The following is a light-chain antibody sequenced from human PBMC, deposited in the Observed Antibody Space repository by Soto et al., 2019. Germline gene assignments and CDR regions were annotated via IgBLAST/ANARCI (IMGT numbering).Light chain of an antibody. J-gene: IGKJ4*01. Sequence: EIVMTQSPATLSVSPGERATLSCRASQTVSSNLAWYQQKPGQAPRLLIYGASTRATGIPARFSGSGSGTEYTLTSSRLQSEEFAVYYCQQYNNWPPLTFGGGTKVEIK. V-gene: IGKV3-15*01. CDR1: QTVSSN. CDR2: GAS. CDR3: QQYNNWPPLT.